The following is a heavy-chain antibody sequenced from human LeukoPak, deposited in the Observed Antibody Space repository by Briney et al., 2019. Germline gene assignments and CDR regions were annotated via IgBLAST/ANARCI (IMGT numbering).Heavy chain of an antibody. Sequence: SVKVSCKASGGTFSSYAISWVRQAPGQGLEWMGRIIPILGIANYAQKFQGRVTITADKSTSIAYMELSSLRSEDTAVYYCAGGIYYYGSGSYPDYWGQGTLVTVSS. CDR1: GGTFSSYA. D-gene: IGHD3-10*01. V-gene: IGHV1-69*04. CDR3: AGGIYYYGSGSYPDY. J-gene: IGHJ4*02. CDR2: IIPILGIA.